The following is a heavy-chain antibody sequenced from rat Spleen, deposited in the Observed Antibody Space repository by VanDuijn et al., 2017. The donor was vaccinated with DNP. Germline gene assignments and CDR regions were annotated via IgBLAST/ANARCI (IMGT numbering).Heavy chain of an antibody. J-gene: IGHJ4*01. CDR3: TTLGIYYYSGSSHYAMDA. V-gene: IGHV5-20*01. CDR2: ISYDGGST. CDR1: GFTFSDYY. D-gene: IGHD1-1*01. Sequence: EVQLVESGGGLVQPGRSLKLSCAASGFTFSDYYMAWVRQAPTKGLEWVASISYDGGSTYYRDSVKGRFTISRDNAKSSLYLQMDSLRSEDTATYYCTTLGIYYYSGSSHYAMDAWGQGTSVTVSS.